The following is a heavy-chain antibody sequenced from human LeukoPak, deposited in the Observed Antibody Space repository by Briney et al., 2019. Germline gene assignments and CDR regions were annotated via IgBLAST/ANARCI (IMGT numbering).Heavy chain of an antibody. D-gene: IGHD3-10*01. J-gene: IGHJ4*02. Sequence: ASVKVSCKASGYTFTGYYMRWVRQAPGQGLEWMGWINPNSGGTNYAQKFQGWVTMTRDTSISTAYMELSRLRSDDTAVYYCARADYYGSGSYFDYWGQGTLVTVSS. V-gene: IGHV1-2*04. CDR3: ARADYYGSGSYFDY. CDR2: INPNSGGT. CDR1: GYTFTGYY.